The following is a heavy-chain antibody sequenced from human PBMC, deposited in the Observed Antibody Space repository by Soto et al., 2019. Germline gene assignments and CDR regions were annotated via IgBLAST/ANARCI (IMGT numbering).Heavy chain of an antibody. CDR3: ARGRLRRDGYKYYFDY. CDR2: INHSGST. V-gene: IGHV4-34*01. D-gene: IGHD5-12*01. Sequence: LSLTCPVYGGSFRGYYWSWIGQPPGKGLEWIGEINHSGSTNYNPSLKSRVTISVDTSKNQFSLKLSSVTAADTAVYYCARGRLRRDGYKYYFDYWGQGTMVTVSS. J-gene: IGHJ4*02. CDR1: GGSFRGYY.